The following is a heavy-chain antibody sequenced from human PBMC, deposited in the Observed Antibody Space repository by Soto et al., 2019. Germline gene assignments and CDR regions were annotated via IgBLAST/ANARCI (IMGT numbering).Heavy chain of an antibody. CDR2: INGGGGST. J-gene: IGHJ2*01. CDR3: AKSRGYSYGDYWYFDL. Sequence: EVQLLESGGSLVQPGGSLRLSCEASGFTFGSQAMSWVRQAPGKGLGWVSAINGGGGSTYYADSVKGRFTISRDNFKSALYLQMNSLRAEDTAVYYCAKSRGYSYGDYWYFDLWGRGTLVTVSS. D-gene: IGHD5-18*01. CDR1: GFTFGSQA. V-gene: IGHV3-23*01.